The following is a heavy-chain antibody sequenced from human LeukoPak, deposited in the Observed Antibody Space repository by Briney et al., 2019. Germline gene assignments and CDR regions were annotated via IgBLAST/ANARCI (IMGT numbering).Heavy chain of an antibody. Sequence: SETLFLTCTVSGGSISGRYWSWIRQSPGKGLEWIGYIYYRGNTNYNPSLKSRVTISVDTSKNQFSLRLTSVTAADTAVYYCARSYDTSGYYYYFDYWGQGTLVTVSS. J-gene: IGHJ4*02. CDR1: GGSISGRY. V-gene: IGHV4-59*11. CDR2: IYYRGNT. D-gene: IGHD3-22*01. CDR3: ARSYDTSGYYYYFDY.